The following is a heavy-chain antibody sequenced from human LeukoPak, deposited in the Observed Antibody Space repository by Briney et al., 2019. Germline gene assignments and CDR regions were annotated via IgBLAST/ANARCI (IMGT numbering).Heavy chain of an antibody. J-gene: IGHJ6*03. Sequence: GGSLRLSCAASGFTFSSYSMNWVRQAPGKGLEWVSYISSSSSTIYYADSVKGRFTISRDNAKNSLYLQMNSLRAEDTAVYYCARTKYSYGYGYYYYMDVWGKGTTVTVSS. V-gene: IGHV3-48*01. CDR1: GFTFSSYS. CDR3: ARTKYSYGYGYYYYMDV. CDR2: ISSSSSTI. D-gene: IGHD5-18*01.